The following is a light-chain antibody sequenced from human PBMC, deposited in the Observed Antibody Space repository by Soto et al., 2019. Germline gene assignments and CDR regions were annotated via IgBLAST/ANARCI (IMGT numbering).Light chain of an antibody. CDR1: SSDVGGYDY. Sequence: QSALTQRASVSGSPGQSVTISCTVTSSDVGGYDYVSWYQQHPGTAPKLILYEVSNRPSGISNRFSGSKSGNTASLTLSGLQAEDEADYYCSSYTSSSTLVFGGGTK. J-gene: IGLJ2*01. CDR3: SSYTSSSTLV. V-gene: IGLV2-14*01. CDR2: EVS.